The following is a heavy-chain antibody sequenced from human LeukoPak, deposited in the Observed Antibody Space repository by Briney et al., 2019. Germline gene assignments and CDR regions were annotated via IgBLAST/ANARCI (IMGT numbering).Heavy chain of an antibody. CDR2: ITPSNGST. Sequence: ASVKVSCKTSGYFFPSYGISWVRQAPGQGLEWIGWITPSNGSTHYAQNFQGRVTVTTDTSTSTVYMELGSLRSDDAAVYYCARVGSSWFPDAFDIWGQGTMVTVSS. J-gene: IGHJ3*02. CDR1: GYFFPSYG. CDR3: ARVGSSWFPDAFDI. V-gene: IGHV1-18*01. D-gene: IGHD6-13*01.